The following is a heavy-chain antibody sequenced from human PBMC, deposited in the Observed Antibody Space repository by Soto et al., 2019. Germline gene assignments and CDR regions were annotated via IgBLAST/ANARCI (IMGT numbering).Heavy chain of an antibody. CDR1: GFTFSSYG. CDR3: ARTKAARGYYYYYYMDV. J-gene: IGHJ6*03. Sequence: QVQLVESGGGVVQPGRSLRLSCAASGFTFSSYGMHWVRQAPGKGLEWVAVIWYDGSNKYYADSVKGRFTISRDNSKNTLYLQINSLRAEDTAVYYCARTKAARGYYYYYYMDVWGKGTTVTVSS. CDR2: IWYDGSNK. V-gene: IGHV3-33*01. D-gene: IGHD6-25*01.